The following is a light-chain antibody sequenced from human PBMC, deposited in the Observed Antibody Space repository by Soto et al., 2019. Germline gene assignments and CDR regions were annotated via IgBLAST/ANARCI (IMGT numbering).Light chain of an antibody. CDR1: QSISSY. CDR2: AAS. J-gene: IGKJ4*02. Sequence: IEMTQSPSTLSASVGDRVTLTCRASQSISSYLNWYQQKPGKAPKVLIFAASRLQSGVPSRFSGSGSGTEFTLTISSLQPEDFPTYYCHQLNTPPNTFGEGTNVDIK. V-gene: IGKV1-39*01. CDR3: HQLNTPPNT.